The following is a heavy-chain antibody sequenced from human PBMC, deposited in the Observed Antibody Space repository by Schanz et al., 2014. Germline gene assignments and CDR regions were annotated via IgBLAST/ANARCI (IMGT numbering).Heavy chain of an antibody. CDR1: GGTFSTYP. J-gene: IGHJ4*02. Sequence: QVQLVQSGAEVKKPGSSMKVSCKASGGTFSTYPINWLRQAPGQGLEWLGWMNPNSGNPGFAQKFQGRVTITADRSTSTAYMELSSLRSEDTAVYYCARGYGDSPTDFWGQGTLVTVSS. CDR2: MNPNSGNP. D-gene: IGHD4-17*01. V-gene: IGHV1-8*03. CDR3: ARGYGDSPTDF.